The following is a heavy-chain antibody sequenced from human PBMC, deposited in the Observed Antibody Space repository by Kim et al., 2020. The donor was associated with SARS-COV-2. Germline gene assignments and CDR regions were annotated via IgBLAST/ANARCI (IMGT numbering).Heavy chain of an antibody. V-gene: IGHV3-23*01. CDR2: ISGSGGST. J-gene: IGHJ5*02. CDR3: AKDNYRSAAPPRSEFDP. Sequence: GGSLRLSCAASGFTFSSYAMSWVRQAPGKGLEWVSAISGSGGSTYYADSVKGRFTISRDNSKNTLYLQMNSLRAEDTAVYYCAKDNYRSAAPPRSEFDPWGQGTLVTVSS. CDR1: GFTFSSYA. D-gene: IGHD6-13*01.